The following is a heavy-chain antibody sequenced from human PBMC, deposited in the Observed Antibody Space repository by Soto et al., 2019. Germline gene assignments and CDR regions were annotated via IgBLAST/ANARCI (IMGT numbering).Heavy chain of an antibody. CDR3: ARGGRYNWNYVPGY. D-gene: IGHD1-7*01. CDR1: GFTFSSYA. Sequence: GGSLRLSCAASGFTFSSYAMHWVRQAPGKGLEWVAVISYDGSNKYYADSVKGRFTISRDNSKNTLYLQMNSLRAEDTAVYYCARGGRYNWNYVPGYWGQGTLVTVSS. V-gene: IGHV3-30-3*01. J-gene: IGHJ4*02. CDR2: ISYDGSNK.